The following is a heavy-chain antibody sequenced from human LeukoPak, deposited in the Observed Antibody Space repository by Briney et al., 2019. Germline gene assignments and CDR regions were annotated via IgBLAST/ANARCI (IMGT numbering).Heavy chain of an antibody. J-gene: IGHJ6*03. CDR2: IYTSGST. CDR1: GGSISSGSYY. CDR3: ASDGSGSYDYYYYMDV. Sequence: SETLSLTCTVSGGSISSGSYYWRWIRQPAGKGLEWIGRIYTSGSTNYNPSLKSRVTISVDTSKNQFSLKLSSVTAADTAVYYCASDGSGSYDYYYYMDVWGKGTTVTVSS. D-gene: IGHD3-10*01. V-gene: IGHV4-61*02.